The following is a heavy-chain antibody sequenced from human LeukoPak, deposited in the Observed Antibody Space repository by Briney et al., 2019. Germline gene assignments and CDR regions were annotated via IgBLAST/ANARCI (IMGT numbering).Heavy chain of an antibody. D-gene: IGHD4-17*01. CDR1: GLNFSNYW. Sequence: PGGSLTLSCAASGLNFSNYWMSWVRQAPGKGLEWVANIKEDGREKYYVDSVKGRFTICRDNAKNSLYLQMNSLRAEDTAVYYCARDSGDRPLGYWGQGTLVTVSS. V-gene: IGHV3-7*01. J-gene: IGHJ4*02. CDR2: IKEDGREK. CDR3: ARDSGDRPLGY.